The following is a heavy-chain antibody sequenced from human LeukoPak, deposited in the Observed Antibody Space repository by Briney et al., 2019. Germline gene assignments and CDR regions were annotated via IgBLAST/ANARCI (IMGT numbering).Heavy chain of an antibody. D-gene: IGHD6-13*01. Sequence: SETPSLTCTVSGGSISSYYWGWIRQPPGKGLEWIGNIYYSGTANYNPSLKSRVTISVDTSKNQFSLKLSSVTAADTAVYYCARYSSSWRFDYWGQGTLVTVSS. CDR2: IYYSGTA. V-gene: IGHV4-59*08. CDR1: GGSISSYY. CDR3: ARYSSSWRFDY. J-gene: IGHJ4*02.